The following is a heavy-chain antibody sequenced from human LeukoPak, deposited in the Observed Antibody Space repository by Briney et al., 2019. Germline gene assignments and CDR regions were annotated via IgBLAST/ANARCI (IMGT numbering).Heavy chain of an antibody. J-gene: IGHJ6*02. CDR2: IYPGDSDS. Sequence: PGESLKISCKGSGYSFAYYLIGWVRQMPGEGLEWMGIIYPGDSDSRYSPSFQGQVTISADTSISTAYLQWSSLKASDTAIYYCARVPRLGAEGYYYGMDVWGQGTTVTVS. CDR1: GYSFAYYL. CDR3: ARVPRLGAEGYYYGMDV. D-gene: IGHD3-10*01. V-gene: IGHV5-51*01.